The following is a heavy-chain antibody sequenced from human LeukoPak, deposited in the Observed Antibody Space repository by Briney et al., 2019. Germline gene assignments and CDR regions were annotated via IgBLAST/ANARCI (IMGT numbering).Heavy chain of an antibody. V-gene: IGHV4-34*01. CDR1: GGSLSGYY. J-gene: IGHJ4*02. Sequence: PSETLSLTCAVYGGSLSGYYWSWIRQPPGKGLEWIGEINHSGSTNYNPSLKSRVTISVDTSKNQFSLKLSSVTAADTAVYYCARGGGPGLVDYWGQGALVTVSS. CDR2: INHSGST. D-gene: IGHD3-10*01. CDR3: ARGGGPGLVDY.